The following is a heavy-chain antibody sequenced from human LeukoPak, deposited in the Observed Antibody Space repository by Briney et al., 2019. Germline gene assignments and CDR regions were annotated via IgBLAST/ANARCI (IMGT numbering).Heavy chain of an antibody. CDR2: INTNTGNP. CDR1: GYTFTSYA. V-gene: IGHV7-4-1*02. CDR3: ARDNPEGLELLNWFDP. D-gene: IGHD1-7*01. Sequence: AASVKVSCKASGYTFTSYAMNWVRQAPGQGLEWMGWINTNTGNPTYAQGFTGRFVLSLDTSVSTAYLQISSLKAEDTAVYYCARDNPEGLELLNWFDPWGQGTLVTVSS. J-gene: IGHJ5*02.